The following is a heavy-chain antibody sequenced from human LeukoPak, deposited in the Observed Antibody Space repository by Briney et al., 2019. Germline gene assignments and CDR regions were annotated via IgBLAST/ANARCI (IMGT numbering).Heavy chain of an antibody. CDR3: AKDLSVVGAHDSFDV. CDR2: ISYDGNTI. D-gene: IGHD1-26*01. CDR1: GFSFSSYG. Sequence: GRSLRLSCAASGFSFSSYGMHWVRQAPGKGLEWLTVISYDGNTIYYADSVKGRFTISRDNSKNTLCLQMNSLRIEDTAVYYCAKDLSVVGAHDSFDVWGQGTMVTVSS. J-gene: IGHJ3*01. V-gene: IGHV3-30*18.